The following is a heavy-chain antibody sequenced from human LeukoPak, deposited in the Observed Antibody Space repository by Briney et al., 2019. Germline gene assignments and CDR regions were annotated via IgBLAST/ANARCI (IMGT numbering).Heavy chain of an antibody. CDR2: IGYDGSNK. V-gene: IGHV3-30*02. J-gene: IGHJ4*02. Sequence: PGGSLRLSCAASGFTFSTYGMHWVRQAPGKGLEWVAFIGYDGSNKYYADSVKGRFTIPRDNSKNTLYLQMNSLRSEDTAVYYCARDSARDVDTAMVIDYWGQGTLVTVSS. D-gene: IGHD5-18*01. CDR1: GFTFSTYG. CDR3: ARDSARDVDTAMVIDY.